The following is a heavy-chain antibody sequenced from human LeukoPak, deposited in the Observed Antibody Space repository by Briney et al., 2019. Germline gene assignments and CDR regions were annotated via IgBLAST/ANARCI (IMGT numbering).Heavy chain of an antibody. CDR2: INHSGST. CDR3: ARGSGVITTAAFDI. V-gene: IGHV4-34*01. Sequence: GSLRLSCAASGFTFSSYAMSWVRQAPGKGLEWIGEINHSGSTNYNPSLKSRVTISVDTSKNQFSLKLSSVTAADTAVYYCARGSGVITTAAFDIWGQGTMVTVSS. D-gene: IGHD3-22*01. CDR1: GFTFSSYA. J-gene: IGHJ3*02.